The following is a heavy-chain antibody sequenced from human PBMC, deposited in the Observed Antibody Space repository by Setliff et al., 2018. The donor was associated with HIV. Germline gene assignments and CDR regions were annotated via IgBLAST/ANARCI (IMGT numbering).Heavy chain of an antibody. CDR1: GYSFTSYW. CDR2: IYPADSET. Sequence: GESLKISCKGSGYSFTSYWVGWVRQMPGKGLEWMGIIYPADSETRYNPSFQGQVTISADKSISTAYLQWTSVKASDTAMYYCARRSRYSGSFFTTYNFDSWGQGALVTVSS. D-gene: IGHD1-26*01. V-gene: IGHV5-51*01. J-gene: IGHJ4*02. CDR3: ARRSRYSGSFFTTYNFDS.